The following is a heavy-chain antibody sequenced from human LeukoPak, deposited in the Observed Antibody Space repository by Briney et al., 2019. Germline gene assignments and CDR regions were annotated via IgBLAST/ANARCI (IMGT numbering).Heavy chain of an antibody. CDR1: GVSISSGGYY. Sequence: PSQTLSLTCTVSGVSISSGGYYWSWIRQPPGKGLEWIGYIYHSGSTYYNPSLKSRVTISVDRSKNQFSLKLSSVTAADTAVYYCAREGVVYYYYGMDVWGQGTTVTVSS. V-gene: IGHV4-30-2*01. D-gene: IGHD3-3*01. CDR3: AREGVVYYYYGMDV. J-gene: IGHJ6*02. CDR2: IYHSGST.